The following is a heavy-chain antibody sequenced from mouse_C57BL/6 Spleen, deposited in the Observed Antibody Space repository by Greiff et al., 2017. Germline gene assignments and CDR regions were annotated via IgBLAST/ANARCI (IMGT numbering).Heavy chain of an antibody. CDR1: GFTFSDYG. V-gene: IGHV5-17*01. Sequence: EVKLVESGGGLVKPGGSLKLSCAASGFTFSDYGMHWVRQAPEKGLEWVAYISSGSSTIYYADTVKGRFTISRDNAKNTLFLQMTSLSSEDTAMYYCARYITTVFDYWGQGTSLTVSS. CDR2: ISSGSSTI. J-gene: IGHJ2*02. CDR3: ARYITTVFDY. D-gene: IGHD1-1*01.